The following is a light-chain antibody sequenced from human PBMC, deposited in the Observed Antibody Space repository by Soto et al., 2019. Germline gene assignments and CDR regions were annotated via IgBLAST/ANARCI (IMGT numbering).Light chain of an antibody. V-gene: IGLV2-14*01. J-gene: IGLJ1*01. CDR1: SSDIAIYNF. CDR3: STYTDSTDYV. CDR2: QVT. Sequence: QSVLTQAACGSGSSGQWITMSCTGTSSDIAIYNFVSCYQQHPGKAPRLMIFQVTNRPSGVSTRFSGSKSGNTASLTISGLQAEDEADYYCSTYTDSTDYVFGTGTKVTVL.